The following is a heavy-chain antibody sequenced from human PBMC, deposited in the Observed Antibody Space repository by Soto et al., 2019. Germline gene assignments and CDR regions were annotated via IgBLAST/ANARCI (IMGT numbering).Heavy chain of an antibody. Sequence: SSETLSLTCTVSGGSINTFYWSWVRQPAGKGLEWIGRIFSSGSTSFNPSLESRVAMSVDTSKNHFSLDLSSVTAADMAVYYCAREGSYSAYNFAHGIQLWSFDFWGQGALVTVSS. CDR3: AREGSYSAYNFAHGIQLWSFDF. CDR2: IFSSGST. J-gene: IGHJ4*02. V-gene: IGHV4-4*07. CDR1: GGSINTFY. D-gene: IGHD5-12*01.